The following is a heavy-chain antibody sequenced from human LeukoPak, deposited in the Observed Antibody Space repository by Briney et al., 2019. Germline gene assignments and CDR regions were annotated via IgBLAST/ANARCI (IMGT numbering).Heavy chain of an antibody. V-gene: IGHV1-2*02. CDR3: ARNGAPGPHYYYMDV. D-gene: IGHD2-8*01. Sequence: ASVKVSCKASGYTFTSYNINWVRQAPGQGLEWMGWINPNNGATNYAQKFQGRVTMTKATSISTVYMELNRLKSDDTAMYYCARNGAPGPHYYYMDVWGKGTTVTVSS. CDR2: INPNNGAT. CDR1: GYTFTSYN. J-gene: IGHJ6*03.